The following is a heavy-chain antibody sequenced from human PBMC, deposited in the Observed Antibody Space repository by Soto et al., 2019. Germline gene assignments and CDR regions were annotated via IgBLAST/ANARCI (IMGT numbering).Heavy chain of an antibody. V-gene: IGHV4-30-2*01. CDR2: IYHSGST. J-gene: IGHJ4*02. CDR3: ARVGYDSSGYHRFYD. CDR1: GGSISSGGYS. D-gene: IGHD3-22*01. Sequence: SETLSLTCAVSGGSISSGGYSWSWIRQPPGKGLEWIGYIYHSGSTYYNPSLKSRVTISVDRSKNQFSLKLSSVTAADTAVYYCARVGYDSSGYHRFYDWGQGTLVTVSS.